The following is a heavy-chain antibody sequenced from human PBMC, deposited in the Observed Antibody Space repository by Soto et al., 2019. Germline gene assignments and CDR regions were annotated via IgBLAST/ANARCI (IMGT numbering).Heavy chain of an antibody. Sequence: SETLSLTCTFSGGSISSYYWSWIRQPPGKGLEWIGYIYYSGSTNYNPSLKSRVTISVDTSKNQFSLKLSSVTAADTAVYYCARDQSPPYYYDSSGYLGYAFDIWGQGTMVTVSS. V-gene: IGHV4-59*01. CDR3: ARDQSPPYYYDSSGYLGYAFDI. CDR2: IYYSGST. D-gene: IGHD3-22*01. CDR1: GGSISSYY. J-gene: IGHJ3*02.